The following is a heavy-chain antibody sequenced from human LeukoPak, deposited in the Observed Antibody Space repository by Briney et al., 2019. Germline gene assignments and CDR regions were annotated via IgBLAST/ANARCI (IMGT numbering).Heavy chain of an antibody. CDR1: GYTFTSYG. Sequence: ASVKVSCKASGYTFTSYGIGWIRQAPGLGLEWMVWISAYDGNRNYAQKFQGRVTTTIDTSTNTAYMELKSLRSDDTAVYYCVRDFSYIPDYWGQGTLVTVSS. CDR3: VRDFSYIPDY. J-gene: IGHJ4*02. D-gene: IGHD1-14*01. V-gene: IGHV1-18*01. CDR2: ISAYDGNR.